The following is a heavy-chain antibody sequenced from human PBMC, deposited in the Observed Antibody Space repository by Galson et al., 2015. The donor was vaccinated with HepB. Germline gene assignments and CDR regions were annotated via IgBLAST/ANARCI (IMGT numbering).Heavy chain of an antibody. D-gene: IGHD5-18*01. V-gene: IGHV3-74*01. J-gene: IGHJ6*03. Sequence: SLRLSCAASGFTFSSYWMHWVRQAPGKGLVWVSRINSDGSSTSYADSVKGRFTISRDNAKNTLYLQMNSLRAEDTAVYYCARRGYSYDVGGDYYYYMDVWGKGTTVTVSS. CDR3: ARRGYSYDVGGDYYYYMDV. CDR2: INSDGSST. CDR1: GFTFSSYW.